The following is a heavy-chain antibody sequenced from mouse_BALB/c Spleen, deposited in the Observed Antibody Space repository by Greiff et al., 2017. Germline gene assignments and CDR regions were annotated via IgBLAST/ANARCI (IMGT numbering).Heavy chain of an antibody. J-gene: IGHJ4*01. CDR2: ISSGGSYT. CDR3: ARVTTKAMDY. CDR1: GFTFSSYA. V-gene: IGHV5-9-4*01. Sequence: EVQRVESGGGLVKPGGSLKLSCAASGFTFSSYAMSWVRQSPEKRLEWVAEISSGGSYTYYPDTVTGRFTISRDNAKNTLYLEMSSLRSEDTAMYYCARVTTKAMDYWGQGTSVTVSS. D-gene: IGHD2-12*01.